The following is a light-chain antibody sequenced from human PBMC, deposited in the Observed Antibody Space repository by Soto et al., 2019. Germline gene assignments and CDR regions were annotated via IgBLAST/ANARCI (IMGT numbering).Light chain of an antibody. J-gene: IGLJ1*01. V-gene: IGLV1-40*01. CDR2: ENN. CDR3: QSYDSSLSGYV. CDR1: SSNIGAGYE. Sequence: QPVLTQPPSVSEAPGQRVTISCTGSSSNIGAGYEAHWYQQVPGTAPKLLIYENNNRPSGVPDRFSGSKSGTSASLAITGLQAEDEAQYYCQSYDSSLSGYVFGTGTKVTV.